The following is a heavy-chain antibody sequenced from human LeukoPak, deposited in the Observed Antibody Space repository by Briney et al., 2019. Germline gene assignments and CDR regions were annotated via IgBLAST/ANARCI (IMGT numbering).Heavy chain of an antibody. D-gene: IGHD3-22*01. V-gene: IGHV4-39*07. CDR3: ARSSSGYLRYYFDY. J-gene: IGHJ4*02. CDR2: IYYSGST. CDR1: GDSISTSSYY. Sequence: SETLSLTCSVSGDSISTSSYYWGWIRQPPGKGLEWIGTIYYSGSTYYNPSLTSRVTISVDTSKNQFSLKLSSVTAADTAVYYCARSSSGYLRYYFDYWGQGTLVTVSS.